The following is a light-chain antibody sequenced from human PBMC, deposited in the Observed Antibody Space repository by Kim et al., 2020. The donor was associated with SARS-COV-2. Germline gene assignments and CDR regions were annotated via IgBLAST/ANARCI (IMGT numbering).Light chain of an antibody. Sequence: PGERATLSCRASQSVGSTLAWYQQKPGQAPRLLIYGASYRATGVPARFSGSGSGTEFTLTISSLQSEDSAVYYCQQYNNWPPLTFGGGTKVDIK. J-gene: IGKJ4*01. V-gene: IGKV3-15*01. CDR2: GAS. CDR1: QSVGST. CDR3: QQYNNWPPLT.